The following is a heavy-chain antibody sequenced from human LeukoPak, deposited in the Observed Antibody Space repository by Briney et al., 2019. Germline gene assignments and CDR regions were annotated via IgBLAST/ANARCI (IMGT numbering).Heavy chain of an antibody. J-gene: IGHJ4*02. Sequence: GGSLRPSCAASGFTFSNAWMSWVRQAPGKGLEWVSGISDSGDGTYYAESVKGRFTISRDNSKNTVFLQMNSLRADDTAKYYCAKDKAPGSWHTPSDFWGQGTLVTVSS. CDR2: ISDSGDGT. V-gene: IGHV3-23*01. CDR3: AKDKAPGSWHTPSDF. CDR1: GFTFSNAW. D-gene: IGHD6-13*01.